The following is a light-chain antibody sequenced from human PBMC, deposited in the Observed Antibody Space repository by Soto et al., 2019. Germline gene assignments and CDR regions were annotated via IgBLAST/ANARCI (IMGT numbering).Light chain of an antibody. J-gene: IGKJ1*01. CDR2: VAS. V-gene: IGKV1-17*01. CDR3: LQHRHFSWT. Sequence: DIQMTQSPSSLSASVGGRVTITCRASQDIGNDLGWYQLKPGKAPKRLIYVASRLQSGVPSRFSGSGSVTEFTLTISSMQPEDFATYYCLQHRHFSWTFGQGTKVDIK. CDR1: QDIGND.